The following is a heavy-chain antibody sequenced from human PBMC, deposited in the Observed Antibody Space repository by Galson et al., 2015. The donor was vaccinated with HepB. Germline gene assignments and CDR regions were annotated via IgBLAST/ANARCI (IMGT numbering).Heavy chain of an antibody. D-gene: IGHD1-1*01. CDR2: ICSGGTAT. J-gene: IGHJ5*02. V-gene: IGHV3-74*03. CDR1: GFSFSGDC. CDR3: ARLGTPYNWFDP. Sequence: SLRLSCAVSGFSFSGDCMHWVRQVPGKGLVWVSRICSGGTATTYADSVKGRFTISRDDAKNTLYLQMNSLRAEDSAVYYCARLGTPYNWFDPWGQGARVIVSS.